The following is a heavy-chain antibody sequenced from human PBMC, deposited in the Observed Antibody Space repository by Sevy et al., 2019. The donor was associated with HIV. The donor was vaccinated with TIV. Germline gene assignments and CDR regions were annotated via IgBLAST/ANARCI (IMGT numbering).Heavy chain of an antibody. Sequence: GGSLRLSCAASGFTFSNYAMNWVRQAPGKGLESISSISNNGDRTYYIDSVRGRFTISRDNSKNMLYLQMHGLRAEDAAKYYCAKVLSVTFSYWYGLDVWGQGTTVTVSS. CDR1: GFTFSNYA. V-gene: IGHV3-23*01. J-gene: IGHJ6*02. CDR3: AKVLSVTFSYWYGLDV. D-gene: IGHD4-4*01. CDR2: ISNNGDRT.